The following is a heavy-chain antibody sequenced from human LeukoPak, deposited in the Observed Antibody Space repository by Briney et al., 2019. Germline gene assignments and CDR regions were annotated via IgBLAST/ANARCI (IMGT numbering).Heavy chain of an antibody. CDR2: INHSGGT. Sequence: SETLSLTCGVSGASFSGYYWSWIRQSPGKGLEWIGEINHSGGTNYNPSLKSRVTISVDASKKQFSLKLRSVTAEDTAVYYFATDRYYGSGSYYKFDYWGQGTLVTVSS. V-gene: IGHV4-34*01. CDR3: ATDRYYGSGSYYKFDY. D-gene: IGHD3-10*01. CDR1: GASFSGYY. J-gene: IGHJ4*02.